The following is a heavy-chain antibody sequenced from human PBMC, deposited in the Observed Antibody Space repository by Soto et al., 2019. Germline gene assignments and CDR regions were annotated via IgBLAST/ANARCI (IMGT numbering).Heavy chain of an antibody. D-gene: IGHD6-19*01. CDR1: GFAFDDYA. J-gene: IGHJ4*02. V-gene: IGHV3-9*01. Sequence: EVQLVESGGGLVQPGRSLRLSCAASGFAFDDYAMHWVRQTPGKGLEWVSGMSWNPISIGYAGSVKGRFTISRDNAKKSLYLQMGSLRIEDTALYYCVKGQIRGNSGWGGEFDYWGQGVLVTVSP. CDR2: MSWNPISI. CDR3: VKGQIRGNSGWGGEFDY.